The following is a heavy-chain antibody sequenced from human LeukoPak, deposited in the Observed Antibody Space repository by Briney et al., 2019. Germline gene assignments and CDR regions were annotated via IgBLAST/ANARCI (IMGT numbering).Heavy chain of an antibody. J-gene: IGHJ5*02. CDR3: ACERRDYSSSP. D-gene: IGHD6-19*01. V-gene: IGHV3-7*01. CDR2: IKQDGSEK. Sequence: GGSLRLACEASGFTFSSYEMNWVRQAPGKGLEWVANIKQDGSEKYYVDSVKGRFTISRDNAKNSLYLQMNSLRAEDTAVYYCACERRDYSSSPWGQGTLVTVSS. CDR1: GFTFSSYE.